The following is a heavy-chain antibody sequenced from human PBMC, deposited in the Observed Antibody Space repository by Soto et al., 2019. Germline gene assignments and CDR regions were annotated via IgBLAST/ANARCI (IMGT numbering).Heavy chain of an antibody. V-gene: IGHV3-11*05. CDR1: GFTFSDYY. CDR3: ARVVHYYGSGSYYGPYFDY. D-gene: IGHD3-10*01. Sequence: PGGSLRLSWAASGFTFSDYYMSWIRQAPGKGLEWVSYISSSSSYTNYADSVKGRFTISRDNAKNSLYLQMNSLRAEDTAVYYCARVVHYYGSGSYYGPYFDYWGQGTLVTVSS. CDR2: ISSSSSYT. J-gene: IGHJ4*02.